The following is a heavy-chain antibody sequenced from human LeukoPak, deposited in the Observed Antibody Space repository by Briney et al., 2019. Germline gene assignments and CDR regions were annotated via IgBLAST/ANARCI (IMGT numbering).Heavy chain of an antibody. V-gene: IGHV1-8*01. Sequence: ASVKVSCRASGYTFSSHDINWVRQAPGQGLEWMGWMNPKSGNTGSAQRFQGRVTMTRDTSTGTAYMELTSLTSEDTAIYYCARGGDTCSDTGCFKNWLDPWGQGTLVTVSS. J-gene: IGHJ5*02. CDR1: GYTFSSHD. CDR3: ARGGDTCSDTGCFKNWLDP. D-gene: IGHD2-2*01. CDR2: MNPKSGNT.